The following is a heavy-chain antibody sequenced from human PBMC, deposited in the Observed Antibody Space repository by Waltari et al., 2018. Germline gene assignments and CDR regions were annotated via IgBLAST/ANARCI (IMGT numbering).Heavy chain of an antibody. D-gene: IGHD4-4*01. J-gene: IGHJ6*02. Sequence: EVQLVESGGGLVQPGRSLRLSCAASGFTFDDYAMHWVRQAPGKGLAWVSGISWNSGSIGYADSVKGRLTSARDNAKNSRYLQMNSLRAEDTALYYCAKGHDYSNYGPNMGYYYYYGMDVWGQGTTVTVSS. CDR2: ISWNSGSI. V-gene: IGHV3-9*01. CDR1: GFTFDDYA. CDR3: AKGHDYSNYGPNMGYYYYYGMDV.